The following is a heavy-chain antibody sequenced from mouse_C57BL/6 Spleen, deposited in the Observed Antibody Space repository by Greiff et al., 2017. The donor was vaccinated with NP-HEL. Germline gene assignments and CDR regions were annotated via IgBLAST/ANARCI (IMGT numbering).Heavy chain of an antibody. CDR1: GYSFTGYY. J-gene: IGHJ3*01. V-gene: IGHV1-42*01. D-gene: IGHD1-1*01. Sequence: EVKLVESGPELVKPGASVKISCKASGYSFTGYYMNWVKQSPEKSLEWIGEINPSTGGTTYNQKFKAKATLTVDKSSSTAYMQLKSLTSEDSAVYYCAYGSSLFAYWGQGTLVTVSA. CDR2: INPSTGGT. CDR3: AYGSSLFAY.